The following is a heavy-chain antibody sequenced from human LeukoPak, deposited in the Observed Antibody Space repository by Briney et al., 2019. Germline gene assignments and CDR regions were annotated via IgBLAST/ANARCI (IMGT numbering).Heavy chain of an antibody. J-gene: IGHJ4*02. CDR3: ARDPTYRGYSYGYFDY. V-gene: IGHV1-69*04. Sequence: SVKVSCKASGYTFTSYYMHWVRQAPGQGLEWMGRIIPILGIANYAQKFQGRVTITADKSTSTAYMELSSLRSEDTAVYYCARDPTYRGYSYGYFDYWGQGTLVTVSS. CDR2: IIPILGIA. CDR1: GYTFTSYY. D-gene: IGHD5-18*01.